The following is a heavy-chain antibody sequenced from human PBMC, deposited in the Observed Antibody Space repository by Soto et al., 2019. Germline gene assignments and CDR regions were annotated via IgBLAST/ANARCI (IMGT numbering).Heavy chain of an antibody. CDR2: ISGSGGST. CDR1: GFTFSSYA. J-gene: IGHJ4*02. Sequence: GGSLRLSCAASGFTFSSYAMSWVRQAPGKGLEWVSAISGSGGSTYYADSVKGRFTISRDNSKNTLYLQMNSLRAEDTAVYYCAKPGVRYCSGGSCYFDYWGQGTLVTVSS. CDR3: AKPGVRYCSGGSCYFDY. V-gene: IGHV3-23*01. D-gene: IGHD2-15*01.